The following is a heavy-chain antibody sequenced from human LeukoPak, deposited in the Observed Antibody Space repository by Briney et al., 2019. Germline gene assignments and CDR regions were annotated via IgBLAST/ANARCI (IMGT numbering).Heavy chain of an antibody. Sequence: PGGSLRLSCAASGFNFSTYVMHWVRQAPGKGLDWVALIWDDRNNKYYADSVKDRFIISRDNSKNTLYLQMNSLRAEDTAVYYCARDNGEWRLNWFDHWGQGTLVPVSS. CDR1: GFNFSTYV. V-gene: IGHV3-33*01. CDR3: ARDNGEWRLNWFDH. CDR2: IWDDRNNK. J-gene: IGHJ5*02. D-gene: IGHD2-8*01.